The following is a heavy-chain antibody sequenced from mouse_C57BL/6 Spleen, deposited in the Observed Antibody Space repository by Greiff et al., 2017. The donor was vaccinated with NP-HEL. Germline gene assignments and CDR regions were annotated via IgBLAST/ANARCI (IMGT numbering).Heavy chain of an antibody. Sequence: QVQLKQPGAELVKPGASVKLSCKASGYTFTSYWMHWVKQRPGQGLEWIGMIHPNSGSTNYNEKFKSKATLTVDKSSSTAYMQLSSLTSEDSAVYYCARVRTSGVDFDVWGTGTTVTVSS. CDR2: IHPNSGST. CDR1: GYTFTSYW. CDR3: ARVRTSGVDFDV. J-gene: IGHJ1*03. V-gene: IGHV1-64*01.